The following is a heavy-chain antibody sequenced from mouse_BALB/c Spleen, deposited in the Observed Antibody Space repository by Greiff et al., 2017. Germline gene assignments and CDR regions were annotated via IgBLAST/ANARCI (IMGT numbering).Heavy chain of an antibody. CDR1: GFTFSSYT. J-gene: IGHJ2*01. CDR2: ISSGGGNT. V-gene: IGHV5-9*03. CDR3: ARYLTGPYFDY. Sequence: EVQGVESGGGLVKPGGSLKLSCAASGFTFSSYTMSWVRQTPEKRLEWVATISSGGGNTYYPDSVKGRFTISRDNAKNNLYLQMSSLRSEDTALYYCARYLTGPYFDYWGQGTTLTVSS.